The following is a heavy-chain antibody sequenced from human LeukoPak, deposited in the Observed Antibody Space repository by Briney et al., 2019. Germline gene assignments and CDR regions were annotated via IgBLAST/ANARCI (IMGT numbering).Heavy chain of an antibody. J-gene: IGHJ6*02. CDR1: GFTFYDYA. Sequence: GGSLRLSCAASGFTFYDYAMHWVRHAPGKGLEWVSGISWNSGSIVYADSVKGRFTISRDNAKNSLYLQMNSLRAEDTALYYCAKGALVVPAAYIGDYYGMDVWGQGTTVTVSS. CDR2: ISWNSGSI. D-gene: IGHD2-2*01. CDR3: AKGALVVPAAYIGDYYGMDV. V-gene: IGHV3-9*01.